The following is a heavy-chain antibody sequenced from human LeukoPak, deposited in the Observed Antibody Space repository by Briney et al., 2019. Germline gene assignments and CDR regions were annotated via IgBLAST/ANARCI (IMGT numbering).Heavy chain of an antibody. Sequence: GGSLRLSCAASGFTFSNYAMARVRQAPGKGLEWVSTIVGGGHGTYYVDSVKGRFAVSRDNSMNTLYLHMSSLRADDAAMYYCAKGRAAGLLDWFDPWGQGALVTVSS. D-gene: IGHD6-19*01. J-gene: IGHJ5*02. CDR2: IVGGGHGT. V-gene: IGHV3-23*01. CDR3: AKGRAAGLLDWFDP. CDR1: GFTFSNYA.